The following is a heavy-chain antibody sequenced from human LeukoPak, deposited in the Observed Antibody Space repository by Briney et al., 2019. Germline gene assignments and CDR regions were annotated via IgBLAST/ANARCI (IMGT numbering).Heavy chain of an antibody. D-gene: IGHD3-10*02. V-gene: IGHV3-48*03. Sequence: GGSLRLSCAASGFTFSSYEMKWVRQAPGKGLEWVSYISSSGSTIYYADSVKGRFTISRATAKHSLYLQMSSLRAEDTAVYYCAELGITMIGGVWGKGTTVSIPS. CDR1: GFTFSSYE. CDR3: AELGITMIGGV. CDR2: ISSSGSTI. J-gene: IGHJ6*04.